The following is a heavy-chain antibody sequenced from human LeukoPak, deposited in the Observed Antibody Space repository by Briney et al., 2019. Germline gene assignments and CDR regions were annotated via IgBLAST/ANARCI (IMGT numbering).Heavy chain of an antibody. V-gene: IGHV3-64*01. D-gene: IGHD6-19*01. CDR3: ATTRYSSGWHYYYYYGMDV. Sequence: GGSLRLSCAASGFTFSNAWMSWVRQAPGKGLEYVSAISSNGGSTYYANSVKGRFTISRDNSKNTLYLQMGSLRAEDMAVYYCATTRYSSGWHYYYYYGMDVWGQGTTVTVSS. J-gene: IGHJ6*02. CDR1: GFTFSNAW. CDR2: ISSNGGST.